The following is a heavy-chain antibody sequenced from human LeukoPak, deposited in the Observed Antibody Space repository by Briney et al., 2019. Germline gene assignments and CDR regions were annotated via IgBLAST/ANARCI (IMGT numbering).Heavy chain of an antibody. Sequence: GGSLRLSREVSGFTFSSYHMNWVRQAPGKGLEWVSSIGSSSSYIYYADSMTGRFTISRDNAKNSLYLQMNSLRAEDTAMYYCARRATTERGHSYGLDYWGQGTLVTVSS. D-gene: IGHD5-18*01. CDR2: IGSSSSYI. J-gene: IGHJ4*02. CDR1: GFTFSSYH. V-gene: IGHV3-21*01. CDR3: ARRATTERGHSYGLDY.